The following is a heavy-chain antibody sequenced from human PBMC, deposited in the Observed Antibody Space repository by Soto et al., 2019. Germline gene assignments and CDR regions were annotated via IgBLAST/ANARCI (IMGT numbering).Heavy chain of an antibody. CDR2: INSDGSST. J-gene: IGHJ6*03. D-gene: IGHD2-2*01. CDR3: ARGDIVVVPAAIRSYHYYYYMDV. Sequence: GGYLRLSCAASGFTFSSYWMHWVRQAPGKEMVWVSLINSDGSSTSYADSVKGRFTISRDNAKNTLYLQMNSLRAEDTAVYYCARGDIVVVPAAIRSYHYYYYMDVWGKGTTVTVSS. CDR1: GFTFSSYW. V-gene: IGHV3-74*01.